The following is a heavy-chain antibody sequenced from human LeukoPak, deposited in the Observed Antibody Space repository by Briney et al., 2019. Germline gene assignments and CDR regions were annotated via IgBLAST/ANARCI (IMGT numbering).Heavy chain of an antibody. J-gene: IGHJ5*02. CDR3: ASYGGNSQT. CDR1: GYTFTSYD. CDR2: MSPKSGNT. Sequence: PGASVNFSCKASGYTFTSYDINWVRQATGQGLEWMGWMSPKSGNTGYAQKFQGRVTMTRNTSVSTAYMELSSLRSEDTAVHYCASYGGNSQTWGQGTLVTVSS. V-gene: IGHV1-8*01. D-gene: IGHD4-23*01.